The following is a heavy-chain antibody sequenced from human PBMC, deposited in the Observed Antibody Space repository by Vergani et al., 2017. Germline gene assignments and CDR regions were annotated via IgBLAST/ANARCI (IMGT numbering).Heavy chain of an antibody. CDR1: GFTFSSYG. V-gene: IGHV3-30*18. Sequence: QVQLVESGGGVVQPGRSLRLSCAASGFTFSSYGMHWVRQAPGKGLEWVAVISYDGSNKYYADSVKGRFTISRDNSKNTLYLQMNSLRAEDTAVYYCAKDPNYYGSGSYGLCFDYWGQGTLVTVSS. CDR3: AKDPNYYGSGSYGLCFDY. D-gene: IGHD3-10*01. CDR2: ISYDGSNK. J-gene: IGHJ4*02.